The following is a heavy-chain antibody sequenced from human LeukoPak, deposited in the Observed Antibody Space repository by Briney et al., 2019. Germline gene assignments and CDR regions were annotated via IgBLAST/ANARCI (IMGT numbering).Heavy chain of an antibody. V-gene: IGHV4-59*01. D-gene: IGHD3-10*01. CDR3: ARVVYSGSWGYFDY. J-gene: IGHJ4*02. CDR1: GGSMSSYY. CDR2: IYYSGST. Sequence: PSETLSLTCTVSGGSMSSYYWSWIRQPPGKGLEWIGYIYYSGSTNYNPSLKSRVTISVDTSKNQFSLKLSSVNTADTAVYYCARVVYSGSWGYFDYWGQGILVTVSS.